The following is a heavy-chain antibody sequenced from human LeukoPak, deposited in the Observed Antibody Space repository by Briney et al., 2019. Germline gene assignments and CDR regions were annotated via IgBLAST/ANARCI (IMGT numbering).Heavy chain of an antibody. Sequence: PGGSLRLSCAASGFTFSSYWMSWVRQAPGKGLEWVANIKQDGSEKYYVDSVKGRFTISRDNSKSSLYLQMNSLRAEDTALYYCAKDGIAGGYYYYYYMDVWGKGTTVTVSS. D-gene: IGHD6-13*01. V-gene: IGHV3-7*03. CDR1: GFTFSSYW. CDR2: IKQDGSEK. J-gene: IGHJ6*03. CDR3: AKDGIAGGYYYYYYMDV.